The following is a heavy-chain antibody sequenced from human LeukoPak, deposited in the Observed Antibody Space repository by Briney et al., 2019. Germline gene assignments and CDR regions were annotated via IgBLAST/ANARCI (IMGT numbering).Heavy chain of an antibody. V-gene: IGHV1-18*01. CDR2: ISAYNGNT. CDR3: ARGRRYDSSGYYFMS. D-gene: IGHD3-22*01. J-gene: IGHJ5*02. CDR1: GYTFTSYG. Sequence: GASVKVSYKASGYTFTSYGISWVRQAPGQGLEWMGWISAYNGNTNYAQKLQGRVTMTTDTSTSTAYMELRSLRSDDTAVYYCARGRRYDSSGYYFMSWGQGTLVTVSS.